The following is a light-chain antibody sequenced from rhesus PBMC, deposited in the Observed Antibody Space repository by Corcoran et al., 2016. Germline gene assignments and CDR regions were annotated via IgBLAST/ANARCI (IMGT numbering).Light chain of an antibody. Sequence: DIVMTQSPDSLAVSLGERVTINCKSSQSLLYSSNNKNYLACYQQKQGQAPNLLISGASTRESGVPNRVSGSGSGTDFTLTISGLQAEDVAVYYCQQNNSYPLTCGGGTKVELK. J-gene: IGKJ4*01. CDR2: GAS. CDR1: QSLLYSSNNKNY. V-gene: IGKV4-1*01. CDR3: QQNNSYPLT.